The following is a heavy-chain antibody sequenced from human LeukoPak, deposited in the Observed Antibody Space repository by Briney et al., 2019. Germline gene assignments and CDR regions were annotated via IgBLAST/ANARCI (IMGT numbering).Heavy chain of an antibody. CDR2: ISPNIGDT. V-gene: IGHV1-2*02. J-gene: IGHJ4*02. CDR3: AKEQQEADSRNGAVAGTDFDY. Sequence: ASVKVSCKASGYTFTGYYMHWVRQAPGQGLEWMGWISPNIGDTNYAQKFQGRVTMTRDTSISTAYMELSRLRSDDTAVYYCAKEQQEADSRNGAVAGTDFDYWGQGTLVTVSS. CDR1: GYTFTGYY. D-gene: IGHD6-19*01.